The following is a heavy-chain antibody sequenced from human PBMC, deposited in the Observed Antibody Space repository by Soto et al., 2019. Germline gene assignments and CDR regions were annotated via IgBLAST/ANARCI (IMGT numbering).Heavy chain of an antibody. Sequence: GASVKVSCKAAGYTFSAYTMNWVRQAPGQSLEWMGWINVGSGNTRYSQNFQGRVSITRDTSASTVYMELTGLKSEDTAMCYCARDTETLGPRANDALDIWGQGTMVTVSS. J-gene: IGHJ3*02. CDR1: GYTFSAYT. V-gene: IGHV1-3*01. CDR2: INVGSGNT. CDR3: ARDTETLGPRANDALDI. D-gene: IGHD3-3*02.